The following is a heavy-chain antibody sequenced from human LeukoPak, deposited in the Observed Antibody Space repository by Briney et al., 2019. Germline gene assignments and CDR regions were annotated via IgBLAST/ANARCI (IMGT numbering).Heavy chain of an antibody. CDR3: VREGTTVALIDY. V-gene: IGHV3-7*01. CDR2: IKQDGSET. Sequence: GGSLRLSCAASGFIFSTYWMSWVRQAPGKGLEWVANIKQDGSETYYVDPVKGRFTISRDNAKNLLYLQMNSLRAEDTAVYYCVREGTTVALIDYWGQGSLVTVSS. J-gene: IGHJ4*02. CDR1: GFIFSTYW. D-gene: IGHD6-19*01.